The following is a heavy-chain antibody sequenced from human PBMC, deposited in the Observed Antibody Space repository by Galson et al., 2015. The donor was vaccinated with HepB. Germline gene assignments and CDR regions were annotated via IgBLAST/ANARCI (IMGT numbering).Heavy chain of an antibody. J-gene: IGHJ6*01. Sequence: ETLSLTCAVFGGSFSTYHWTWIRQPPGKGLEWIGEITQSGSTHSNPSLKSRVTISVDTSKNQFSLKVRSVTAADTAVYYCARGKGRQVLLDYHYYGMDAWGQGTTVSVSS. CDR2: ITQSGST. CDR3: ARGKGRQVLLDYHYYGMDA. CDR1: GGSFSTYH. V-gene: IGHV4-34*01. D-gene: IGHD3-3*01.